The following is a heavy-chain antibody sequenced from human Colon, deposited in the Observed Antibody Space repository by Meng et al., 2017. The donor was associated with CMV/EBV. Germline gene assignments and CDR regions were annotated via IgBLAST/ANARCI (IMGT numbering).Heavy chain of an antibody. J-gene: IGHJ4*02. Sequence: GGSLRLSCAASGFDFSDYLMYWVRQVPGKGLVWVSRMNSDGTKKTYADSVKGRFAISRDNARNTLYLRMDSLRDDDTAVYFCARESSPLSSGWLDACDFWGQGTLVTVSS. D-gene: IGHD6-19*01. CDR3: ARESSPLSSGWLDACDF. CDR1: GFDFSDYL. CDR2: MNSDGTKK. V-gene: IGHV3-74*03.